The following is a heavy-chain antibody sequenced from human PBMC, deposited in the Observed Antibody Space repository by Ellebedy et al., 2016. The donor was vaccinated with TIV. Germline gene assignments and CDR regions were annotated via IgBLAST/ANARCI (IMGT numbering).Heavy chain of an antibody. CDR2: INHSGST. CDR3: ARGSTAMVSRGWCYNY. D-gene: IGHD5-18*01. CDR1: GGSFSGSY. J-gene: IGHJ4*02. V-gene: IGHV4-34*01. Sequence: GSLRLSXAVYGGSFSGSYWSWIRQPPGKGLEWIGEINHSGSTNYNPSLNSRVTISVDTSKNQFSLKLSAVTAADTAVYYCARGSTAMVSRGWCYNYWGQGTLVTVSS.